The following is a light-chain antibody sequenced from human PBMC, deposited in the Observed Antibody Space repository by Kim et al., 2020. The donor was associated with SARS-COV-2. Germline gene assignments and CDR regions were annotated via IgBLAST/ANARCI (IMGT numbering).Light chain of an antibody. CDR3: QQYYSYPALT. Sequence: STGDSVTITCRASQCISSYLAWYQQKPGKAPKLLIYAASTLQSGVPSRFSGSGSGTDFTLTISCLQSEDFATYYCQQYYSYPALTFGGGTKVDIK. CDR2: AAS. CDR1: QCISSY. V-gene: IGKV1-8*01. J-gene: IGKJ4*01.